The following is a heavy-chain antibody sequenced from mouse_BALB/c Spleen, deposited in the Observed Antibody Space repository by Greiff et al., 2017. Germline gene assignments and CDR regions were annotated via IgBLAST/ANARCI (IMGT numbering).Heavy chain of an antibody. J-gene: IGHJ1*01. V-gene: IGHV5-6-3*01. CDR2: INSNGGST. Sequence: EVKVVESGGGLVQPGGSLKLSCAASGFTFSSYGMSWVRQTPDKRLELVATINSNGGSTYYPDSVKGRFTISRDNAKNTLYLQMSSLKSEDTAMYYCAREGYGNYWYFDVWGAGTTVTVSS. D-gene: IGHD2-1*01. CDR1: GFTFSSYG. CDR3: AREGYGNYWYFDV.